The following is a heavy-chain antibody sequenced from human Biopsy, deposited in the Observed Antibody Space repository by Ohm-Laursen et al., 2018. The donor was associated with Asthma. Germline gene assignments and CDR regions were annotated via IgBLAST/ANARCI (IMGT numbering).Heavy chain of an antibody. Sequence: VSSVKVSCKASGDSFSNYAISWVRQAPGQGLEWMGGLIPVLGTPDHAQMFEGRVTITTDESTSTAYMELSSLSSEDTAVYYCARGYSGSDRIVYYYSGLGVWGQGTTVTVSS. CDR3: ARGYSGSDRIVYYYSGLGV. V-gene: IGHV1-69*05. J-gene: IGHJ6*02. D-gene: IGHD5-12*01. CDR2: LIPVLGTP. CDR1: GDSFSNYA.